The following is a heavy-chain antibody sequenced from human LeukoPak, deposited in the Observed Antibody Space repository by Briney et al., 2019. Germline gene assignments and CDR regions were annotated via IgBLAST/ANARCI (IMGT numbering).Heavy chain of an antibody. V-gene: IGHV3-53*01. J-gene: IGHJ3*02. Sequence: LPGGSLRLSCAASGFTVSSSYMSWVRQAPGKGLEWVSVFYSGGKTYYTDSVKGRFTISRDNSKNTLYLQMNSLRAEDTAVYYCARLRAEAFDIWGQGTMVTVSS. CDR1: GFTVSSSY. CDR2: FYSGGKT. D-gene: IGHD4-17*01. CDR3: ARLRAEAFDI.